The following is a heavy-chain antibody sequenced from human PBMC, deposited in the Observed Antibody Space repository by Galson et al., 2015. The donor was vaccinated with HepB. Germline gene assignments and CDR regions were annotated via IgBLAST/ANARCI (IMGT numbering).Heavy chain of an antibody. D-gene: IGHD2-2*01. Sequence: SLRLSCAASGFTFSSYAMHWVRQAPGKGLEWVAVISYDGSNKYYADSVKGRFTISRDNSKSTLYLQMNSLRAEDTAVYYCARDSPPAAFDYWGQGTLVTVSS. CDR3: ARDSPPAAFDY. CDR2: ISYDGSNK. J-gene: IGHJ4*02. V-gene: IGHV3-30*04. CDR1: GFTFSSYA.